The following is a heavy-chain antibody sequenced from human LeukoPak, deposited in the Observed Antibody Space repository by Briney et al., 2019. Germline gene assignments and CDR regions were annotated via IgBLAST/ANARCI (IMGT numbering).Heavy chain of an antibody. CDR1: GFTFSSYG. D-gene: IGHD3-9*01. CDR2: ISYDGSNK. V-gene: IGHV3-30*18. J-gene: IGHJ6*02. CDR3: VKEHYDILTGYYYGMDV. Sequence: PGRSLRLSCAASGFTFSSYGMHWVRQAPGKGLEWVAVISYDGSNKYYADSVKGRFTISRDNSKNTLYLQMNSLRAEDTAVYYCVKEHYDILTGYYYGMDVWGQGTTVTVSS.